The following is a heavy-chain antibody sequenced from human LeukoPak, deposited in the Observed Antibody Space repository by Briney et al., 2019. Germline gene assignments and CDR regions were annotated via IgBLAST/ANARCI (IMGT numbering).Heavy chain of an antibody. CDR3: ARDPSVASPHHGDAFDI. J-gene: IGHJ3*02. CDR1: GFTVSNNY. CDR2: IWYDGSNK. V-gene: IGHV3-33*08. Sequence: PGGSLRLSCAASGFTVSNNYMSWVRQAPGKGLEWVAVIWYDGSNKYYADSVKGRFTISRDNSKNTLYLQMNSLRAEDTAVYYCARDPSVASPHHGDAFDIWGQGTMVTVSS.